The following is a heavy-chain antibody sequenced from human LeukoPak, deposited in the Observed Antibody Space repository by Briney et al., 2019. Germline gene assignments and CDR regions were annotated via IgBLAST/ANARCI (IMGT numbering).Heavy chain of an antibody. J-gene: IGHJ6*02. Sequence: PSETLSLTCTVSGGSISSGDYYWSWIRQPPGKGLEWIGYIYYSGSTYYNPSPKSRVTISVDTSKNQFSLKLSSVTAADTAVYYCARHRAYCGGDCYTYGMDVWGQGTTVTVSS. D-gene: IGHD2-21*02. CDR1: GGSISSGDYY. CDR2: IYYSGST. CDR3: ARHRAYCGGDCYTYGMDV. V-gene: IGHV4-30-4*01.